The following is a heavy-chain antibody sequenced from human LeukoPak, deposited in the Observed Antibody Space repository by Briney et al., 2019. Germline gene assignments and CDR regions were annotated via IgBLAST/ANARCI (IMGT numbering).Heavy chain of an antibody. CDR1: GFTFSDYY. J-gene: IGHJ3*02. CDR2: ISSSGSTI. V-gene: IGHV3-11*01. Sequence: GGSLRLSCAASGFTFSDYYMSWIRQAPGKGLEGVSYISSSGSTIYYADSVKGRFTISRDNAKNSLALEMNRRRADDTALYYCATLWEGLSGAFDIWGQGTMVTVSS. D-gene: IGHD3-10*01. CDR3: ATLWEGLSGAFDI.